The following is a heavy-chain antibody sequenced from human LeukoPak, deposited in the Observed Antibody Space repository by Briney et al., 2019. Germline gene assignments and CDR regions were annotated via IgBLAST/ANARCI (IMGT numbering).Heavy chain of an antibody. CDR2: IIPILGIA. V-gene: IGHV1-69*04. J-gene: IGHJ4*02. Sequence: SVKVSCKASGGTFSSYAISWVRQAPGQGLEWMGRIIPILGIANYAQKFQGRVTITADKSTSTAYMELSGLRSEDTAVYYCARENNRGTTGTDIDYWGQGTLVTVSS. CDR3: ARENNRGTTGTDIDY. CDR1: GGTFSSYA. D-gene: IGHD1-1*01.